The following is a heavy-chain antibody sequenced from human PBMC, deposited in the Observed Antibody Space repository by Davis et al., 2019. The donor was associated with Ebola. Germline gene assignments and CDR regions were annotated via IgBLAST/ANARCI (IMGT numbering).Heavy chain of an antibody. D-gene: IGHD1-26*01. Sequence: PGGSLRLSCAASGFTFSSYAMHWVRQAPGKGLEWVAVISYDGSNKYYADSVKGRFTISRDNSKNTLYLQMNSLRAEDTAVYYCAASGSYFNWFDPWGQGTLVTVSS. CDR2: ISYDGSNK. CDR1: GFTFSSYA. V-gene: IGHV3-30-3*01. CDR3: AASGSYFNWFDP. J-gene: IGHJ5*02.